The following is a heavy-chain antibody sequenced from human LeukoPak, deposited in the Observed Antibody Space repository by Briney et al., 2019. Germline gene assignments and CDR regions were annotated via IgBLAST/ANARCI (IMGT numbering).Heavy chain of an antibody. Sequence: SETLSLTCTVSGGSISSYYWSWIRQPAGKGLEWIGRIYTSGSTNYNPSLMSRVTMSVDTSKSQFSLKLYSVTAADTAVYYCARGIVGSTIDYWGQGSQVTVSS. V-gene: IGHV4-4*07. CDR2: IYTSGST. J-gene: IGHJ4*02. CDR3: ARGIVGSTIDY. D-gene: IGHD1-26*01. CDR1: GGSISSYY.